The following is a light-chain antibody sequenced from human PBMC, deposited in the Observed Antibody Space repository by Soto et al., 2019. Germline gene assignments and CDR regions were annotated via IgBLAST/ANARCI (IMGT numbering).Light chain of an antibody. CDR3: GSWDSSLSAYV. Sequence: QSVLTQPPSVSAAPGQKATISCSGSSSNIGGNSVSWYQQLPGTAPKLLIYDDNKRPSGIPDRFSGSKSGTSATLGITGFQTGDEADYYCGSWDSSLSAYVFGNGTKVTVL. CDR1: SSNIGGNS. V-gene: IGLV1-51*01. J-gene: IGLJ1*01. CDR2: DDN.